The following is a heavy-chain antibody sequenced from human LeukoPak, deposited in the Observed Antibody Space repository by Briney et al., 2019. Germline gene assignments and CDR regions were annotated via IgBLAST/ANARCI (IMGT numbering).Heavy chain of an antibody. D-gene: IGHD3-3*01. J-gene: IGHJ4*02. CDR1: GIIFSTYA. V-gene: IGHV3-48*04. CDR3: ARDFWSGYYTED. Sequence: GGSLRLSCEFSGIIFSTYAMNWVRQAPGKGLEWISYISGSSSGSTSITQYADSVKGRFTISRDNAKNSLHLQMDSLSAEDTAVYYCARDFWSGYYTEDWGQGALVIVSS. CDR2: ISGSSSGSTSIT.